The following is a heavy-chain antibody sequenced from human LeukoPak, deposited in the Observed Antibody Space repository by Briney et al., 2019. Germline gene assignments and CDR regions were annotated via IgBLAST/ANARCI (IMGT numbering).Heavy chain of an antibody. D-gene: IGHD6-13*01. CDR3: AREGIAAAGTGRNWFDP. V-gene: IGHV1-69*01. CDR2: ILPIFGTA. CDR1: GGTFIHYA. J-gene: IGHJ5*02. Sequence: VRVSYTPSGGTFIHYAISWVRQAPGQGLEWVGGILPIFGTANYAQKLQGRVTITADESTSTAYMEMSSLRSEDTAVYCCAREGIAAAGTGRNWFDPWGQGTLVTVSS.